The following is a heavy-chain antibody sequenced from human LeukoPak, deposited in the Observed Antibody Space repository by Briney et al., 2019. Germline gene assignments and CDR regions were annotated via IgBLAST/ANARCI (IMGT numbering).Heavy chain of an antibody. V-gene: IGHV1-2*02. CDR1: GYTFTSYG. J-gene: IGHJ4*02. CDR2: INPNSGGT. CDR3: ARKTDSSSSLFDY. Sequence: GASVKVSCKASGYTFTSYGISWVRQAPGQGLEWMGWINPNSGGTNYAQKFQGRVTMTRDTSISTAYMELSRLRSDDTAVYYCARKTDSSSSLFDYWGQGTLVTVSS. D-gene: IGHD6-6*01.